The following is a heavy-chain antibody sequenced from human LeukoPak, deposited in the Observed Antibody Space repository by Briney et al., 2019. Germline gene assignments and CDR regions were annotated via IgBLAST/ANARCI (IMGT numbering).Heavy chain of an antibody. CDR1: GGTFSSYA. J-gene: IGHJ4*02. V-gene: IGHV1-69*01. Sequence: ASVKVSCKASGGTFSSYAISWVRQAPGQGLEWMGGIIPIFGTANYAQKSQGRVTITADESTSTAYMELSSLRSEDTAVYYCARGMFSYYYDSSGYYYAPLDYWGQGTLVTVSS. D-gene: IGHD3-22*01. CDR3: ARGMFSYYYDSSGYYYAPLDY. CDR2: IIPIFGTA.